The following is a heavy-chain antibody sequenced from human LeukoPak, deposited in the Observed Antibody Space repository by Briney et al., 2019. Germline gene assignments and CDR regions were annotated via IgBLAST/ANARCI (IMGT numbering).Heavy chain of an antibody. CDR1: GGSISSSSYY. CDR3: ARRVLWFYYYYMDV. J-gene: IGHJ6*03. Sequence: KPSETLSLTCTVSGGSISSSSYYWGWIRQPPGKGLEWIGSIYYSGSTYYNPSLKSRVTISVDTSKNQFSLKLSSVTAADTAVYYCARRVLWFYYYYMDVWGKGTTVTISS. D-gene: IGHD3-10*01. CDR2: IYYSGST. V-gene: IGHV4-39*07.